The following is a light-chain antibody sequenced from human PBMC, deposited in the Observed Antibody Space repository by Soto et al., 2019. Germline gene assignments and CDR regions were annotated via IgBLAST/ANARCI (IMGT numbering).Light chain of an antibody. J-gene: IGLJ3*02. V-gene: IGLV3-25*03. CDR1: ALPKQY. Sequence: SYELTQPPSVSVSPGQTARITCSGDALPKQYAYWYQQKPGQAPVLVIYKDSERPSGIPERLSGSSSGTTVTFTIGGVQAEDEDDYYCQSAEIGGANVVFGGGTKVTVL. CDR2: KDS. CDR3: QSAEIGGANVV.